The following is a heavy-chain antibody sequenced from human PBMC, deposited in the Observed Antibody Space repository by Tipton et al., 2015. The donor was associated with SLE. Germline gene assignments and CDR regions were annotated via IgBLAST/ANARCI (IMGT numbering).Heavy chain of an antibody. CDR3: ARAVAAAVFFDY. D-gene: IGHD6-13*01. Sequence: LSLTCAASGFTFSSYSMNWVRQAPGKGLEWVSSISSSSSYIYYADSVKGRFTISRDNAKNSLYLQMNSLRAEDTAVYYCARAVAAAVFFDYWGQGTLVTVSS. CDR1: GFTFSSYS. CDR2: ISSSSSYI. V-gene: IGHV3-21*01. J-gene: IGHJ4*02.